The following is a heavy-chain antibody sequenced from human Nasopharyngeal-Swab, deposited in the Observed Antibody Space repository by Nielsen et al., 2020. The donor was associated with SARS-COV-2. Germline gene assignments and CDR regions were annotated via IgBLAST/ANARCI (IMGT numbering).Heavy chain of an antibody. CDR3: AKVRTNYGMGLNGALDP. V-gene: IGHV1-69*13. D-gene: IGHD4-17*01. CDR2: LIPVFGTP. Sequence: SVLVSCNSSGGTFSNSGFSWVRQAPGQGLEWTGGLIPVFGTPLYAQKFQGRVTISADESTTTTYMELSSLRSQDTAVYYCAKVRTNYGMGLNGALDPWGQGTLVTVSA. J-gene: IGHJ5*02. CDR1: GGTFSNSG.